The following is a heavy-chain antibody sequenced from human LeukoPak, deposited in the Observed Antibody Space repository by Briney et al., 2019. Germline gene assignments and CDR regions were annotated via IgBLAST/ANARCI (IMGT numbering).Heavy chain of an antibody. Sequence: PSETLSLTCTVSGGSISSSGSYWSWVRQHPEKGLEWIGYIYYSGSTYYNPSLKSRVTIPVDTAKNQFSLKLSSVTAADTATYYCARSARYCRGGCCLDSWGQGTLVTVSS. V-gene: IGHV4-31*03. J-gene: IGHJ5*01. CDR3: ARSARYCRGGCCLDS. CDR2: IYYSGST. CDR1: GGSISSSGSY. D-gene: IGHD2-15*01.